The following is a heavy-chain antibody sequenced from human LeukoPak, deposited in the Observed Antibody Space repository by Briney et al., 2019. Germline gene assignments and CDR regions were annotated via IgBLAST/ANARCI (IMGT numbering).Heavy chain of an antibody. CDR3: ASLGIQLWLLGSDY. D-gene: IGHD5-18*01. CDR2: IYYSGST. J-gene: IGHJ4*02. V-gene: IGHV4-39*01. CDR1: GGSISSSSYY. Sequence: SETLSLTCTVSGGSISSSSYYWGWIRQPPGKGLEWIGSIYYSGSTYYNPSLKSRVTISVDTSKNQFSLKLSSVTAADTAVYYCASLGIQLWLLGSDYWGQGTLVTVSS.